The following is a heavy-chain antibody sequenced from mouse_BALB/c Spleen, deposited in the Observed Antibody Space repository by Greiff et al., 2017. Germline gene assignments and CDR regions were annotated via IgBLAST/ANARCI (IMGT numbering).Heavy chain of an antibody. CDR2: ISSGSSTI. V-gene: IGHV5-17*02. J-gene: IGHJ4*01. Sequence: DVKLVESGGGLVQPGGSLKLSCAASGFTFSSFGMHWVRQAPGKGLEWVAYISSGSSTIYYADTVKGRFTISRDNPKNTLFLQMTSLRSEDTAMYYCTRAARAASMDYWGQGTSVTVSA. D-gene: IGHD3-1*01. CDR3: TRAARAASMDY. CDR1: GFTFSSFG.